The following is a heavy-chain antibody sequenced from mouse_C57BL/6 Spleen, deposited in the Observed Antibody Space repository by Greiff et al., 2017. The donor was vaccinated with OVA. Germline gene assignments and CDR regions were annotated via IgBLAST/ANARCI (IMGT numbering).Heavy chain of an antibody. CDR2: IYPRSGNT. J-gene: IGHJ2*01. Sequence: VQLQQSGAELARPGASVKLSCKASGYTFTSYGISWVKQRTGQGLEWIGEIYPRSGNTYYNEKFKGKATLTADKSSSTAYMELRSLTSEDSAVYFCARDYYDSSPYYFDYWGQGTTLTVSS. CDR3: ARDYYDSSPYYFDY. CDR1: GYTFTSYG. D-gene: IGHD1-1*01. V-gene: IGHV1-81*01.